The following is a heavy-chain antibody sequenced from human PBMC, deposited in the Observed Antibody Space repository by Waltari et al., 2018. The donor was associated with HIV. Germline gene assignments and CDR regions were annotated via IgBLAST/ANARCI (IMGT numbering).Heavy chain of an antibody. CDR2: MKSEGSST. CDR1: GFTFSSYW. D-gene: IGHD3-16*01. J-gene: IGHJ4*02. Sequence: EVQLVESGGGLVQPGGSLRLSCAASGFTFSSYWMHWVRQAPGKGLVWVSRMKSEGSSTNYADSVKGRFTISRDNAKNTVYLQMNSLRAEDTALYYCASLYNYVWGSPPPFDYWGQGTLVTVSS. V-gene: IGHV3-74*01. CDR3: ASLYNYVWGSPPPFDY.